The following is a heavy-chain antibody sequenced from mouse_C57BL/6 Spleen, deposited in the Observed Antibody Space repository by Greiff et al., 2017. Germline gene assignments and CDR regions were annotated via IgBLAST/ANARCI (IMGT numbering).Heavy chain of an antibody. J-gene: IGHJ1*03. CDR3: AREDGSSPWYFDV. CDR2: ISYDGSN. V-gene: IGHV3-6*01. CDR1: GYSITSGYY. Sequence: VQLQQSGPGLVKPSQSLSLTCSVTGYSITSGYYWNWIRQFPGNKLEWMGYISYDGSNNYNPSLKNRISITRDTSKNQFFLKLNSVTTEDTATYYCAREDGSSPWYFDVWGTGTTVTVSS. D-gene: IGHD1-1*01.